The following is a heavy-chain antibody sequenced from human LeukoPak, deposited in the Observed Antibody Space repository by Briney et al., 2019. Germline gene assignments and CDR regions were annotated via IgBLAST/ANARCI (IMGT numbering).Heavy chain of an antibody. D-gene: IGHD2-15*01. V-gene: IGHV4-39*07. CDR2: INHSGST. CDR3: ARYRYCSGGSCHFDY. J-gene: IGHJ4*02. CDR1: GGSISSGGYY. Sequence: SETLSLTCTVSGGSISSGGYYWSWIRQPPGKGLEWIGEINHSGSTNYNPSLKSRVTISVDTSKNQFSLKLSSVTAADTAVYYCARYRYCSGGSCHFDYWGQGTLVTVSS.